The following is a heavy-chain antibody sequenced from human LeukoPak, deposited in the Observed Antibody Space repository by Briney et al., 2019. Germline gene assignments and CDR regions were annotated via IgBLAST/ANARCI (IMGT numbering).Heavy chain of an antibody. CDR3: ARLSGSYRYYFDY. CDR2: VSHSDFNKSNGDIT. Sequence: PSETLSLTCTVSGGSISEDYWSWIRQPPGMGLEWIGYVSHSDFNKSNGDITNHNPSLKSRVTISVDTSKNQFSLKLSSVTAADTAVYYCARLSGSYRYYFDYWGQGTLVTVSS. CDR1: GGSISEDY. J-gene: IGHJ4*02. D-gene: IGHD1-26*01. V-gene: IGHV4-59*08.